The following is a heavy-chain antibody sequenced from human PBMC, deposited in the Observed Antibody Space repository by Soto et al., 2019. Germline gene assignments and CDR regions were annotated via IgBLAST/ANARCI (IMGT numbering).Heavy chain of an antibody. CDR2: ITGSTDTT. CDR3: AKRGRCSSSSCSHYFDY. CDR1: GFAFSTYA. V-gene: IGHV3-23*01. Sequence: EVQLLESGGGLVQPGGSLSLSCAASGFAFSTYAVSWVRQAPGKGLEWVSLITGSTDTTYYADSVKGRFTISRDSSRNTLYLQMNSLRAEDTALYYCAKRGRCSSSSCSHYFDYWGQGTLVTVSS. D-gene: IGHD2-15*01. J-gene: IGHJ4*02.